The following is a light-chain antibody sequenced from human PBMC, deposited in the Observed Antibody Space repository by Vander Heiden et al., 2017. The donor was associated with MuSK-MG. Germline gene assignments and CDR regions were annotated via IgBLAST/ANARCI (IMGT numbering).Light chain of an antibody. J-gene: IGLJ2*01. V-gene: IGLV2-14*03. CDR2: EVS. CDR1: SSDVGGYNY. Sequence: QSALTQPASVSGYPGQSITISCTGTSSDVGGYNYVSWYQQHPGKAPKLVIYEVSNRPSGVSSRFSGSKYGNTASLTISGLQTEDEADYYCNSFTSSSTVVFGGGTKLTVL. CDR3: NSFTSSSTVV.